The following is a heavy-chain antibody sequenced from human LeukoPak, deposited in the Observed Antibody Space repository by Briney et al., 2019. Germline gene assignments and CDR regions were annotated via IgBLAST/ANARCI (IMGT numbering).Heavy chain of an antibody. Sequence: RIYYSGSTYYTPSLNSRLTISVDTSKKQFSLKLSSVTAADTAVYYCARIDFYGSGNYYFDYWGQGTLVTVSS. CDR3: ARIDFYGSGNYYFDY. D-gene: IGHD3-10*01. V-gene: IGHV4-39*01. CDR2: IYYSGST. J-gene: IGHJ4*02.